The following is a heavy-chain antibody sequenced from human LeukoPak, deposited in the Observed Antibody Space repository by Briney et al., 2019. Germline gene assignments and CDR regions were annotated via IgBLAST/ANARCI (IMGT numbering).Heavy chain of an antibody. D-gene: IGHD6-13*01. CDR2: IKQDGTEK. J-gene: IGHJ4*02. V-gene: IGHV3-7*01. CDR3: ARDISSWYGRYFDY. CDR1: GFNFNHNW. Sequence: GGSLRLSCAVSGFNFNHNWLSWVRQAPGKGLEWVANIKQDGTEKFYVDSVKGRFTISKDSAKNSLYLQMNSLRAGDTAVYYCARDISSWYGRYFDYWGQGTLVTVSS.